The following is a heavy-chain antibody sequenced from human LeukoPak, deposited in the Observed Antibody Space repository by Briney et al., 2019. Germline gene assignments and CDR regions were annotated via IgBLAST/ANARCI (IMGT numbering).Heavy chain of an antibody. J-gene: IGHJ4*02. CDR2: IIPIFGTA. Sequence: ASVKVSCKASGGTFSSYAISWVRQAPGQGLEWMGGIIPIFGTANYAQKFQGRVTITADKSTSTAYMELSSLRSEDTAVYYCATGTVDTAMADLVLDYWGQGTLVTVSS. D-gene: IGHD5-18*01. CDR3: ATGTVDTAMADLVLDY. V-gene: IGHV1-69*06. CDR1: GGTFSSYA.